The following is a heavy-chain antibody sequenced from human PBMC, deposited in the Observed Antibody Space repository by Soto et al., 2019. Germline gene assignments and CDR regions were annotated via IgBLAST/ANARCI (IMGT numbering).Heavy chain of an antibody. D-gene: IGHD1-26*01. CDR2: INHSGST. CDR1: GGSFSGYY. J-gene: IGHJ3*02. Sequence: SETLSLTCAVYGGSFSGYYWSWIRQPPGKGLEWIGEINHSGSTNYNPSHKSRVTISVDTSKNQFSLKLSSVTAADTAVYYCARGLNYPSGSYYHDAFDIWGQGTMVTVSS. CDR3: ARGLNYPSGSYYHDAFDI. V-gene: IGHV4-34*01.